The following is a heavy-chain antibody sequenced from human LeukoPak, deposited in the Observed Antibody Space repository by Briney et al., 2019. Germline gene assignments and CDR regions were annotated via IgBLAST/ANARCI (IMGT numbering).Heavy chain of an antibody. V-gene: IGHV3-21*01. CDR2: ISGSNSYI. D-gene: IGHD6-19*01. CDR1: GFTFNSYN. J-gene: IGHJ3*02. Sequence: GGSLRLSCAASGFTFNSYNMNWVRQAPGKGLEWISSISGSNSYIYYADSMKGRFTISRDNAKNSLYLQMNSLRAEDTAVYYCTTDFTVAGTLDAFDIWGQGTMVTVSS. CDR3: TTDFTVAGTLDAFDI.